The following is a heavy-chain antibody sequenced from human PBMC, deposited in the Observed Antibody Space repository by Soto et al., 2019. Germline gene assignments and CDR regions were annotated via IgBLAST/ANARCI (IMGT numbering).Heavy chain of an antibody. V-gene: IGHV6-1*01. CDR2: TYYRSKWYN. Sequence: SQTLSLTCAISGDSVPSNSAAWNWIRQSPSRVLEWLGRTYYRSKWYNDYAVSVKSRITINPDTSKNQFSLQLNSVTPEDTAVYYCARDYYGSGSSRSLLYYFDYWGQGTLVTVSS. CDR1: GDSVPSNSAA. CDR3: ARDYYGSGSSRSLLYYFDY. D-gene: IGHD3-10*01. J-gene: IGHJ4*02.